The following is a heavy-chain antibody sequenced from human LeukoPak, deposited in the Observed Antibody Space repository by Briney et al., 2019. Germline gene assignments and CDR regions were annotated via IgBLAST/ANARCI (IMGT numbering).Heavy chain of an antibody. CDR2: ISSNGGST. V-gene: IGHV3-64D*06. CDR1: GFTFSSYA. D-gene: IGHD1-1*01. CDR3: VKSYNRNDVPYYFDY. J-gene: IGHJ4*02. Sequence: GGSLRLSCSASGFTFSSYAMHWVRQAPGKGLEYVSAISSNGGSTYYADSVKGRFTISRDNSKNTLYLQMSSLRAEDTAVYYCVKSYNRNDVPYYFDYWGQGTLVTVSS.